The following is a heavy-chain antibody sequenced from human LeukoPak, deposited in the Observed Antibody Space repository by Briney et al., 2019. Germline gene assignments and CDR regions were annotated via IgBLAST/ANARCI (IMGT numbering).Heavy chain of an antibody. CDR3: ARGVSYYYDNSGHPGWYFDL. Sequence: PGGSLRLSCAVPGFPFNYYDMHWVRQAPGKRLEWVSAIRTTGDTHYADYVKGRFAMSREDAKNSVHLQMNTLRAGDTAVYYCARGVSYYYDNSGHPGWYFDLWGRGTLVTVSS. CDR2: IRTTGDT. CDR1: GFPFNYYD. J-gene: IGHJ2*01. D-gene: IGHD3-22*01. V-gene: IGHV3-13*01.